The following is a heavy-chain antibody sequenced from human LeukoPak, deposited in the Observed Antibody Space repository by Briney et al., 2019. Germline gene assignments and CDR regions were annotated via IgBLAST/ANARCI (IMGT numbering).Heavy chain of an antibody. V-gene: IGHV3-21*01. J-gene: IGHJ6*02. D-gene: IGHD6-13*01. CDR1: GFTFSSYA. CDR2: ISSSSSYI. Sequence: GGSLRLSCAASGFTFSSYAMSWVRQAPGKGLEWVSSISSSSSYIYYADSVKGRFTISRDNAKNSLYLQMNSLRAEDTAVYYCARDQYSSSWAAYYYYYGMDVWGQGTTVTVSS. CDR3: ARDQYSSSWAAYYYYYGMDV.